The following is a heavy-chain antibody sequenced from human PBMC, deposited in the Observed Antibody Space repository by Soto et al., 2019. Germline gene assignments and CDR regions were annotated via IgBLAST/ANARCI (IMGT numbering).Heavy chain of an antibody. Sequence: GASVKVSCKASGGTFSSYAISWVRQAPGQGLEWMGGIIPIFGTANYAQKFQGRVTITADESTSTAYMELSSLRSEDMAVYYCASDKVYGGPEAYYYYYGMDVWGQGTTVTVSS. D-gene: IGHD4-17*01. CDR3: ASDKVYGGPEAYYYYYGMDV. V-gene: IGHV1-69*13. J-gene: IGHJ6*02. CDR2: IIPIFGTA. CDR1: GGTFSSYA.